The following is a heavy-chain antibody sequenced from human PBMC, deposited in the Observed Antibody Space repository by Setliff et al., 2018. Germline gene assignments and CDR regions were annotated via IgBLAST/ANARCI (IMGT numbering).Heavy chain of an antibody. CDR3: ARDGGEY. D-gene: IGHD3-16*01. CDR2: IFYSGST. J-gene: IGHJ4*02. Sequence: SETLSLTCTVSGASISSSSYYWAWIRQPPGRGLELIGSIFYSGSTYYTPSLKSRVTISVDTSRNQFSLKLNSVTAADTAVYYCARDGGEYWGQGTLVTVSS. V-gene: IGHV4-39*02. CDR1: GASISSSSYY.